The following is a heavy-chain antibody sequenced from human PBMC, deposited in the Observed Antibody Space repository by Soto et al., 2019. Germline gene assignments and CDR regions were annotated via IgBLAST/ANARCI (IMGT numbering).Heavy chain of an antibody. CDR2: IYYSGST. V-gene: IGHV4-59*01. D-gene: IGHD5-12*01. CDR3: ARTEMATMFFDY. Sequence: SETLSLTCTVSGGSISSYYWSWIRQPPGKGLEWIGYIYYSGSTNYNPSRKSRVTMSADTSKNQFSLKLTSVTAADTAVYYCARTEMATMFFDYWGRGTLVTVSS. CDR1: GGSISSYY. J-gene: IGHJ4*02.